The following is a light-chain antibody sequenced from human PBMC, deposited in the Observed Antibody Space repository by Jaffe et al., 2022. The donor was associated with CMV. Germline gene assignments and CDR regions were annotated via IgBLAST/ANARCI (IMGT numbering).Light chain of an antibody. Sequence: DIQMTQSPSSLSASVGDRVTITCRASQSISSYLNWYQQKPGKAPKLLIYAASSLQSGVPSRFSGSGSGTDFTLTITSLQPEDFATYYCQQSHSSPNTFGQGTKVEIK. J-gene: IGKJ1*01. CDR1: QSISSY. V-gene: IGKV1-39*01. CDR2: AAS. CDR3: QQSHSSPNT.